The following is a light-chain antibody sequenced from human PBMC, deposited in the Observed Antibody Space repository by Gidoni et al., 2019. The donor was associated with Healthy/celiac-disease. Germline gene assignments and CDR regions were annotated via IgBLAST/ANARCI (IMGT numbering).Light chain of an antibody. CDR1: QSLLHSNGNNF. V-gene: IGKV2-30*02. Sequence: DVVMTQSPLSLPVTLGQPASISCRSSQSLLHSNGNNFLNWFQQKPGQSPRLLIYQVYTRDSRVPNSCSGRGSGNDFTLKISRVEAEDVGVYYCMQGTHSPCTFGRGTKVEIK. J-gene: IGKJ4*01. CDR3: MQGTHSPCT. CDR2: QVY.